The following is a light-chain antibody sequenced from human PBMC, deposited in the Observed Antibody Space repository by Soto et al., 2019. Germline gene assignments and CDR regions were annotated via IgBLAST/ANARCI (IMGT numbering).Light chain of an antibody. CDR1: QSLLHSNGYNY. V-gene: IGKV2-28*01. Sequence: DIVMSQSPLSLPVTPGEPASISCRSSQSLLHSNGYNYLDWYLQEPGQSPQLLIYLGSNRASGVPDRFSGSGSGTDFTLKISRVEAEDVGVYYCMQALQTTFTFGPGTKVDIK. CDR3: MQALQTTFT. CDR2: LGS. J-gene: IGKJ3*01.